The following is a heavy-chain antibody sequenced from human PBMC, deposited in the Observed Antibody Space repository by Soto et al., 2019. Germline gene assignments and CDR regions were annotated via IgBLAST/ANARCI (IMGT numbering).Heavy chain of an antibody. D-gene: IGHD3-22*01. CDR1: GYSISSGYY. V-gene: IGHV4-38-2*01. CDR3: ARVSMIVVAEGNFDY. CDR2: IYHSGST. J-gene: IGHJ4*02. Sequence: PSETLSLTCAVSGYSISSGYYWGWLRQPPGKGLEWIGSIYHSGSTYYNPSLKSRVTISVDTSKNQFSLKLSSVTAADTAVYYCARVSMIVVAEGNFDYWGQGTLVTVSS.